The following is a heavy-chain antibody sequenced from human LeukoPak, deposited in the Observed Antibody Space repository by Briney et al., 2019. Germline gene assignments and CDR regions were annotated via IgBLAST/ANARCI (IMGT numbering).Heavy chain of an antibody. D-gene: IGHD1-26*01. Sequence: PSETLSLTCTVSGGSISSYYWSWIRQPAGKGLEWIGRIYTSGSINYNPSLKSRITISVDTSKNRISLRLSSVTAADTAVYYCARHGLSGATTYYFGLDVWGQGTRVTVSS. V-gene: IGHV4-4*07. J-gene: IGHJ6*02. CDR2: IYTSGSI. CDR1: GGSISSYY. CDR3: ARHGLSGATTYYFGLDV.